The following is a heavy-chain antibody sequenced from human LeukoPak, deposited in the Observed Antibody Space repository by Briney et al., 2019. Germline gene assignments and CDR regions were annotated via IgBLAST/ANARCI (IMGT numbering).Heavy chain of an antibody. CDR2: IYYSGST. J-gene: IGHJ4*02. CDR1: GGSISSYY. D-gene: IGHD6-13*01. CDR3: AREAAGTRAVDY. V-gene: IGHV4-59*01. Sequence: QPSETLSLTCTVSGGSISSYYWSWIRQPPGKGLEWIGYIYYSGSTNYNPSLESRVTISIDTSKNQFSLKLSSVTAADTAVYYCAREAAGTRAVDYWGQGTLVTVSS.